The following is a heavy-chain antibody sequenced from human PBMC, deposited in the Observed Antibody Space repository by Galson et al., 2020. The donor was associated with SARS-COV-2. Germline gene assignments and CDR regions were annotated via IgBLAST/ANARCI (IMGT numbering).Heavy chain of an antibody. J-gene: IGHJ4*02. CDR2: MNHSGSP. Sequence: SETLSLTCSVHGGLFSGLSWSWIRQRPGKGLEWIAEMNHSGSPYYNPSLESRVTISMDTSNNQFSLRLTSVTAADTAVYYCARGGRDRYSSTWLADWGQGTLVTVSS. CDR1: GGLFSGLS. V-gene: IGHV4-34*01. CDR3: ARGGRDRYSSTWLAD. D-gene: IGHD2-2*01.